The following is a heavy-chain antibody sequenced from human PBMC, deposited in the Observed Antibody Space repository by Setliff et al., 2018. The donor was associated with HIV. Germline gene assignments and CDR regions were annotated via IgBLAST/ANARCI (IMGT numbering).Heavy chain of an antibody. CDR1: GYTFTSYG. J-gene: IGHJ4*02. D-gene: IGHD5-18*01. Sequence: ASVKVSCKASGYTFTSYGISWVRQAPGQGPEWMGWISAYNGNTNYAQKLQGRVTMTRNTTISTAYMELSSLRCVDTAVYYFARGIHADPYPPADYWGQGTLVTVSS. CDR3: ARGIHADPYPPADY. CDR2: ISAYNGNT. V-gene: IGHV1-18*01.